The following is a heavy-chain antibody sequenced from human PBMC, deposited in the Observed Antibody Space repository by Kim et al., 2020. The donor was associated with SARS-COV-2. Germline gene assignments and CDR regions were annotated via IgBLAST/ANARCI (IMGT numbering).Heavy chain of an antibody. J-gene: IGHJ6*02. V-gene: IGHV7-4-1*02. CDR1: GYTFTSYA. Sequence: ASVKVSCKASGYTFTSYAMNWVRQAPGQGLEWMGWINTNTGNPTYAQGFTGRFVFSLDTSVSTAYLQISSLKAEDTAVYYCARSPTMIVVPIYYYGMDVWGQGTTVTVSS. D-gene: IGHD3-22*01. CDR2: INTNTGNP. CDR3: ARSPTMIVVPIYYYGMDV.